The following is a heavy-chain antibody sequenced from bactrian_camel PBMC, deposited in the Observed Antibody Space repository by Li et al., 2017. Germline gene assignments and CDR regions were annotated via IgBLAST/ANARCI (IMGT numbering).Heavy chain of an antibody. D-gene: IGHD6*01. CDR1: GSTYSRRC. V-gene: IGHV3S53*01. Sequence: HVQLVESGGGSVQAGGSLILSCAFSGSTYSRRCMAWFRQTPGKGREAVAAADADRRTIYADFVEGRFTIDQDNAKNTMFLQMNSLEPEDTAMYYCAADLSDRTVCSWRSSWKFQGQGTQVTVS. J-gene: IGHJ4*01. CDR2: ADADRRT.